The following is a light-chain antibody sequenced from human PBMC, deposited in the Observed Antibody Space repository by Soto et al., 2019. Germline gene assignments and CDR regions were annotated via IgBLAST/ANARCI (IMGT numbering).Light chain of an antibody. CDR2: GAS. Sequence: AIQLTQSPSALSASVGDRVTITCRASLGIRNDLGWYQQKPGEAPRLLVYGASTLQSGVPSRFSGSGSGTEFTLTLSSLQLEDFGTYYCLQDYNYPLTFGGGTRLEI. V-gene: IGKV1-6*02. CDR1: LGIRND. CDR3: LQDYNYPLT. J-gene: IGKJ4*01.